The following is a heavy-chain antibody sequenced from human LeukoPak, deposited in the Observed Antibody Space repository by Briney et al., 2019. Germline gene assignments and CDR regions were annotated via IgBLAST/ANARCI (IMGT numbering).Heavy chain of an antibody. CDR2: IIPIFGTA. CDR3: ARDGAKIAAAGTFDY. J-gene: IGHJ4*02. D-gene: IGHD6-13*01. CDR1: GATFSSYA. Sequence: SVKVSCKASGATFSSYAISWVRQAPGQGLEWMGGIIPIFGTANYAQKFQGRVTITADKSTSTAYMELSSLRSEDTAVYYCARDGAKIAAAGTFDYWGQGTLVTVSS. V-gene: IGHV1-69*06.